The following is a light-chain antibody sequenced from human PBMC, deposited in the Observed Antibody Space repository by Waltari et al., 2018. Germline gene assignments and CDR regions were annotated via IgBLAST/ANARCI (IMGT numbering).Light chain of an antibody. CDR1: QSVSSY. J-gene: IGKJ2*01. CDR2: DAS. V-gene: IGKV3-11*01. Sequence: EIVLTQSPATLSFSPGQRATLSCRPSQSVSSYLAWYQQKPGQAPRLLIYDASNRATGIPARFSGSGSGTDFTLTISSLEPEDFAVYYCQQRSNWPYTFGQGTKLEIK. CDR3: QQRSNWPYT.